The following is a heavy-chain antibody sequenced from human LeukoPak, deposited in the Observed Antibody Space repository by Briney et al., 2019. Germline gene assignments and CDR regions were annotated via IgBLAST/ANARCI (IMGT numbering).Heavy chain of an antibody. CDR2: ISGSGGST. J-gene: IGHJ3*02. CDR1: GFTFSSYA. D-gene: IGHD3-22*01. CDR3: ADYYYDSSGYYHPDAFDI. Sequence: QTGGSLRLSCAASGFTFSSYAMSWVRQAPGKGLEWVSAISGSGGSTYYADSVKGRFTISRDNSKNTLYLQMNSLRAEDTAVYYCADYYYDSSGYYHPDAFDIWGQGTMVTVSS. V-gene: IGHV3-23*01.